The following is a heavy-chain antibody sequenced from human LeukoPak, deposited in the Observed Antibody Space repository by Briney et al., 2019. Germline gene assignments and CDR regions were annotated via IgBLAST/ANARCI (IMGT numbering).Heavy chain of an antibody. CDR3: ARVDILTGYYFFDY. J-gene: IGHJ4*02. CDR1: GYTFTSYY. Sequence: GASVKVSCKASGYTFTSYYMHWVRQAPGQGLEWMGIINPSGGSTSYAQKFQGRVTMTRDMSTSTAYMELRSLRSDDTAVYFCARVDILTGYYFFDYWGQGTLVTVSS. CDR2: INPSGGST. D-gene: IGHD3-9*01. V-gene: IGHV1-46*01.